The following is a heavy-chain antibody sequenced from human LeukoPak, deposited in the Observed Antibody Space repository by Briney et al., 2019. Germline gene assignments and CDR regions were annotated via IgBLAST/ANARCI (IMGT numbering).Heavy chain of an antibody. CDR1: GGSISSSSYY. V-gene: IGHV4-39*07. D-gene: IGHD6-13*01. CDR2: IYYSGST. J-gene: IGHJ4*02. Sequence: SETLSLTCTVSGGSISSSSYYWGWIRQPPGKGLEWIGSIYYSGSTYYNPSLKSRVTISVDTSKNQFSLKLSSVTAADTAVYYCARDRIEAAGSDYWGQGTLVTVPS. CDR3: ARDRIEAAGSDY.